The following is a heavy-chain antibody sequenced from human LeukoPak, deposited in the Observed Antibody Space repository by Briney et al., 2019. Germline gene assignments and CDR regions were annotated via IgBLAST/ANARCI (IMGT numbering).Heavy chain of an antibody. CDR2: ISSSGSTI. V-gene: IGHV3-48*03. J-gene: IGHJ4*02. CDR1: GFTFSSYE. Sequence: GGSLRLSCAASGFTFSSYEMNWVRQAPGKGLEWVSYISSSGSTIYYADSVKGRFTISRDKAKNSLYLQMNSLRAEDTAVYYCARDSAHYDSSGYPDYWGQGTLVTVSS. D-gene: IGHD3-22*01. CDR3: ARDSAHYDSSGYPDY.